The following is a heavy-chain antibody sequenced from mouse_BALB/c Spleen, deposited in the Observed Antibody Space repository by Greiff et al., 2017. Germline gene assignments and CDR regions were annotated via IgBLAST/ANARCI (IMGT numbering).Heavy chain of an antibody. CDR2: IWGGGST. V-gene: IGHV2-6-5*01. CDR3: AKQTYDYEGVDYFDY. CDR1: GFSLTDYG. Sequence: VKLVESGPGLVAPSQSLSITCTVSGFSLTDYGVSWIRQPPGKGLEWLGVIWGGGSTYYNSALKSRLSISKDNSKSQVFLKMNSLQTDDTAMYYCAKQTYDYEGVDYFDYWGQGTTLTVSS. D-gene: IGHD2-4*01. J-gene: IGHJ2*01.